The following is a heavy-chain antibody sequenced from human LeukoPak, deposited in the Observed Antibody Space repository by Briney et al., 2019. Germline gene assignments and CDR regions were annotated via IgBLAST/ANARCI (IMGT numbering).Heavy chain of an antibody. V-gene: IGHV3-7*01. CDR1: GFTFSSYW. J-gene: IGHJ4*02. Sequence: GGSLRLSCAAPGFTFSSYWMNWVRQAPGKRLEWVAHIKEDGSEKYYLDSVKGRFTISRDNARNSLYLQMNSLRAEDTAVYYCARDPSSLRDSYDYWGQGTLVTVSS. CDR3: ARDPSSLRDSYDY. CDR2: IKEDGSEK.